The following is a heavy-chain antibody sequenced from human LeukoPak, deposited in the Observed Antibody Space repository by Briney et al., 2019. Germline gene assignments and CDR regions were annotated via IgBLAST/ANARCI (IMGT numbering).Heavy chain of an antibody. CDR3: ARGSVVVPAAISRYYYYYGMDV. V-gene: IGHV3-30-3*01. D-gene: IGHD2-2*01. CDR1: GFTFSSYA. J-gene: IGHJ6*02. CDR2: ISYDGSNK. Sequence: GGSLRLSCAASGFTFSSYAMHWVRQAPGKGLEWVAVISYDGSNKYYADSVKGRFIISRDNSKNTLYLQMNSLRAEDTAVYYCARGSVVVPAAISRYYYYYGMDVWGQGTTVTVSS.